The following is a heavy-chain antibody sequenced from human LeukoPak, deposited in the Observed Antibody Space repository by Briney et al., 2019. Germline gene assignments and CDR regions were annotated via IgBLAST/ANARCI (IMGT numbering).Heavy chain of an antibody. CDR1: GFTFSKNW. J-gene: IGHJ4*02. CDR3: ARDLRDENL. CDR2: VNGDGIET. Sequence: GGSLRLSCTGSGFTFSKNWIHWVRQTPGKGPMWLSRVNGDGIETHYADSVRGRFSVSRDNAKNTVYLQMNSLRVDDTANCARDLRDENLWGQGTLVSVSS. V-gene: IGHV3-74*01. D-gene: IGHD5-24*01.